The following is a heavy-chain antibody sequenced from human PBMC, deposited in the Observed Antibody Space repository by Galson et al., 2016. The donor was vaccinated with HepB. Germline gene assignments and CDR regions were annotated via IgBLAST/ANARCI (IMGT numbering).Heavy chain of an antibody. CDR3: ARDFCTGGGADICYHALAH. D-gene: IGHD2-8*02. V-gene: IGHV1-8*01. CDR1: GYTFTGHD. CDR2: MNPNSGYT. Sequence: SVKVSCKASGYTFTGHDINWVRQATGQGLEWMGWMNPNSGYTAYAQQSQGRVTMTRMTSTSTAYMELTSLRSDDTAIYYCARDFCTGGGADICYHALAHWGQGTLVTVSS. J-gene: IGHJ4*02.